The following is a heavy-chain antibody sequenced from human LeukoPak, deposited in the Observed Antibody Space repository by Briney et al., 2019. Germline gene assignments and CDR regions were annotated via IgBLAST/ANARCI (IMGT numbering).Heavy chain of an antibody. Sequence: SETLSLTCTVSGGSISSGDYYWSWIRQPPGKGLEWIGYIYYSGSTNYNPSLKSRVTMSVDTSKNQFSLKLSSVTAADTAVYYCARVSLVRGAPDYYFDYWGQGTLVTVSS. V-gene: IGHV4-61*08. D-gene: IGHD3-10*01. CDR1: GGSISSGDYY. CDR3: ARVSLVRGAPDYYFDY. CDR2: IYYSGST. J-gene: IGHJ4*02.